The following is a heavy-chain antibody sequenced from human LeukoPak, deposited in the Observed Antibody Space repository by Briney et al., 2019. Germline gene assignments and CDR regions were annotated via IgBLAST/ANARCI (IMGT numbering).Heavy chain of an antibody. CDR2: IYTSGST. CDR3: PRGNIVVVPAAPRFAP. D-gene: IGHD2-2*01. J-gene: IGHJ5*02. V-gene: IGHV4-4*07. Sequence: SETLSLTCTVSGGSISSYYWSWIRQPAGEGLGCSGRIYTSGSTNYNPSLKSRVTMSVDTSKNQFSLKLSSVTAAATDVYSCPRGNIVVVPAAPRFAPWGQRTLVTVSS. CDR1: GGSISSYY.